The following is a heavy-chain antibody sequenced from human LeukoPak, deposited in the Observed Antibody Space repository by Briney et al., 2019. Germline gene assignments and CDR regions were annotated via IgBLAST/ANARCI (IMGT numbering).Heavy chain of an antibody. CDR1: GGSISSSSYY. CDR2: IYYSGST. Sequence: SETLSLTCTVSGGSISSSSYYWGWIRQPPGKGLEWIGSIYYSGSTYHNPSLKSRVTISVDTSKNQFSLKLSSVTAADTAVYYCAGGYYYDSSGYQGSRFDYWGQGTLVTVSS. V-gene: IGHV4-39*07. J-gene: IGHJ4*02. D-gene: IGHD3-22*01. CDR3: AGGYYYDSSGYQGSRFDY.